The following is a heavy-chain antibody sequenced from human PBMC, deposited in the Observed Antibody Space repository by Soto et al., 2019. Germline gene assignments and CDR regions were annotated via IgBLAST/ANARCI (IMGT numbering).Heavy chain of an antibody. J-gene: IGHJ3*02. Sequence: QVQLVQSGAEVKKHGASVKVSCKASGYTFTSYYMHCVRQAPGQGLEWMGIINPSGGSTSYAQKLQGRVTMTRDTSTSTVYMELSSLRSEDTAVYYCARASVVVVTAQSRADAFDSWGQGTMVTVSS. CDR1: GYTFTSYY. V-gene: IGHV1-46*03. CDR2: INPSGGST. CDR3: ARASVVVVTAQSRADAFDS. D-gene: IGHD2-21*02.